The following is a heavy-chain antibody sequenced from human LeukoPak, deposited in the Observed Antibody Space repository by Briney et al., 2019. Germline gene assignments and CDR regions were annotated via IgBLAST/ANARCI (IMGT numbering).Heavy chain of an antibody. V-gene: IGHV3-30*03. CDR1: GFTFSNYA. Sequence: GGSLRLSCAASGFTFSNYAMHWVRQAPGKGLEWVAVISTDGRDKHYADSVKGRFTISRDNSENTLYLRMNSLRAEDTAFYYCARDLRASADYYFDYWGQGTLVTVSS. CDR3: ARDLRASADYYFDY. J-gene: IGHJ4*02. D-gene: IGHD6-13*01. CDR2: ISTDGRDK.